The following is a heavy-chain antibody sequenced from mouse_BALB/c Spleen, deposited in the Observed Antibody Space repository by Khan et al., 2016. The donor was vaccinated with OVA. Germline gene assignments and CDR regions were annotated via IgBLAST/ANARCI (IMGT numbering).Heavy chain of an antibody. J-gene: IGHJ3*01. D-gene: IGHD1-2*01. Sequence: QVQLQQSGAELARPGASVKLSCKASGYTFTDYYINRVKQRTGQGLEWIGEINPGSGDIYYNEKFKGKATLTADKSSSTAYRQLHRLTSEDSAVYFCARRNYFGYTFAYWGQATLVTVSA. CDR3: ARRNYFGYTFAY. CDR2: INPGSGDI. CDR1: GYTFTDYY. V-gene: IGHV1-77*01.